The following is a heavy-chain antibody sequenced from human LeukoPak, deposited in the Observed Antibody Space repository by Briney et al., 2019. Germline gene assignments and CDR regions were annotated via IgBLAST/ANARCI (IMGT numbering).Heavy chain of an antibody. J-gene: IGHJ4*02. CDR1: GFTLSQSA. Sequence: PGGSLRLSCAASGFTLSQSAMSWVRQAPGKGLEWVSNISGGDINTYYADSVKGRFTISRDNSKNNLYLQMNSLSADDTAVYYCAKSGYTRFDYWGQGTLVTVSS. D-gene: IGHD5-24*01. V-gene: IGHV3-23*01. CDR3: AKSGYTRFDY. CDR2: ISGGDINT.